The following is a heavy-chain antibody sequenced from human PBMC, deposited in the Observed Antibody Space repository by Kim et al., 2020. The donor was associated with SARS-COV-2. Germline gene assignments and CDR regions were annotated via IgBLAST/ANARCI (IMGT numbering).Heavy chain of an antibody. V-gene: IGHV3-30-3*01. J-gene: IGHJ6*03. CDR1: GFTFSSYA. CDR3: ARERRISADRMNYYYYYYLDD. CDR2: ISYDGSNK. Sequence: GGSLRLSCAASGFTFSSYAMHWVRQAPGKGLEWVAVISYDGSNKYYADSVKGRFTISRDNSKNTLYLQMNSLRAEDTAVYYCARERRISADRMNYYYYYYLDDWGKGTPVTVSS. D-gene: IGHD2-15*01.